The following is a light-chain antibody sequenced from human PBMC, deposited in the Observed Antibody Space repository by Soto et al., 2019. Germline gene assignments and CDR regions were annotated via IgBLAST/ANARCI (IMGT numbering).Light chain of an antibody. CDR1: QSVSSY. V-gene: IGKV3-20*01. J-gene: IGKJ5*01. CDR2: GAS. Sequence: EIVLTQSPATLSLSPGERATLSCRASQSVSSYLAWYQQKPGQAPRLLIYGASTRATGIPARFSGSGSGTDFTLTITRLEPDDSAVYYCQQHGISHITFGQGTRLEIK. CDR3: QQHGISHIT.